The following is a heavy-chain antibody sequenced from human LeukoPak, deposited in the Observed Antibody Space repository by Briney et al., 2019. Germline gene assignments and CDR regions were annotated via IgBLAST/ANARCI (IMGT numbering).Heavy chain of an antibody. CDR2: IYYSGST. V-gene: IGHV4-59*01. Sequence: PSETLSLTCTVSGGSISSYYWSWIRQPPGKGLEWIGYIYYSGSTNYNPSLKSRVTISVDTSKNQFSLKLSSVTAADTAVYYCAKNTRSWSFDYWGQGTLVTVSP. J-gene: IGHJ4*02. CDR1: GGSISSYY. D-gene: IGHD6-13*01. CDR3: AKNTRSWSFDY.